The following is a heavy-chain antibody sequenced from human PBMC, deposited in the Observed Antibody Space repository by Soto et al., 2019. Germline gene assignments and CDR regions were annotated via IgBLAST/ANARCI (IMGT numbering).Heavy chain of an antibody. J-gene: IGHJ4*02. Sequence: PGGSLRLSCAASGFTFSSYAMHWVRQAPGKGLEWVAVISYDGSNKYYADSVKGRFTISRDNSKNTLYLQMNSLRAEDTAVYYCASPLYYYDSSGSMGYWGQGTLVTVSS. CDR1: GFTFSSYA. CDR3: ASPLYYYDSSGSMGY. CDR2: ISYDGSNK. V-gene: IGHV3-30-3*01. D-gene: IGHD3-22*01.